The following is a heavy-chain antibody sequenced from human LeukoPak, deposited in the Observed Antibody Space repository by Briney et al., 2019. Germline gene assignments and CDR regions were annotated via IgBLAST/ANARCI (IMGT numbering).Heavy chain of an antibody. CDR3: ARDPPGRYYYDSSGYRPALDV. J-gene: IGHJ6*02. Sequence: SVKVSCKASGGTFSSYAISWVRQAPGQGLEWMGGIIPIFGTANYAQKFQGRVTITADESTSTAYMELGSLRSEDTAVYYCARDPPGRYYYDSSGYRPALDVWGQGTTVTVSS. V-gene: IGHV1-69*13. CDR2: IIPIFGTA. D-gene: IGHD3-22*01. CDR1: GGTFSSYA.